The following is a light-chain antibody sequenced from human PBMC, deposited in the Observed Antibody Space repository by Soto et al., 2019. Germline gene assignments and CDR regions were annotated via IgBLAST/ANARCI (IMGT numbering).Light chain of an antibody. CDR2: GAS. V-gene: IGKV3-20*01. CDR3: QQYGSSPG. CDR1: QSVSSSY. Sequence: EIVLTQSPGNLSLSPGERATLSCRASQSVSSSYLAWYQQKPGQAPRLLIYGASSRATGIPDRFSGSGSGTDFTLTISRLEPEDFAVYYCQQYGSSPGFGQGTRLRL. J-gene: IGKJ5*01.